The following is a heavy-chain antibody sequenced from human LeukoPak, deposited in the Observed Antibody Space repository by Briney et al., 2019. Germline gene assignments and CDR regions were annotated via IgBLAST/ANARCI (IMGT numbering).Heavy chain of an antibody. D-gene: IGHD1-1*01. J-gene: IGHJ3*02. CDR1: GFTFSSYG. CDR2: IRYDGSNK. CDR3: AKGRSTTIGSAFDI. V-gene: IGHV3-30*02. Sequence: GGSLRLSCAASGFTFSSYGMHWVRQAPGKGLEWVAFIRYDGSNKYYGDSVKGRFTISRDNSKNTLFLQMNSLRAEDTAVYYCAKGRSTTIGSAFDIWGQGTMVTVSS.